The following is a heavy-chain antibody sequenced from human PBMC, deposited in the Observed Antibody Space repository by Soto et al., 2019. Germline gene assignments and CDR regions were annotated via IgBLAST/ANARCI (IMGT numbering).Heavy chain of an antibody. J-gene: IGHJ4*02. CDR3: ASEGGGSGWYNSS. V-gene: IGHV3-53*01. D-gene: IGHD6-19*01. CDR2: IYSGGST. CDR1: GFTVSSNY. Sequence: GGSLRLSCAASGFTVSSNYMSWVRQAPGKGLEWVSVIYSGGSTYYADSVKGRFTISRDNSKNTLYLQMNSLRAEDTAVYYCASEGGGSGWYNSSWGQGTLVTVSS.